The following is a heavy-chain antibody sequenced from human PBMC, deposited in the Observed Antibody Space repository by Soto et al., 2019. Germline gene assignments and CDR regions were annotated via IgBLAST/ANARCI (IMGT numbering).Heavy chain of an antibody. Sequence: PSETLSLTCTVSGGSISSSSYYWGWIRQPPGKGLEWIGSIYYSGSTYYNPSLKSRVTISVDTSKNQFSLKLSSVTAADTAVYYCASRYSSGWYRGGWFDPWGQGTLVTVSS. CDR3: ASRYSSGWYRGGWFDP. J-gene: IGHJ5*02. CDR1: GGSISSSSYY. D-gene: IGHD6-19*01. CDR2: IYYSGST. V-gene: IGHV4-39*01.